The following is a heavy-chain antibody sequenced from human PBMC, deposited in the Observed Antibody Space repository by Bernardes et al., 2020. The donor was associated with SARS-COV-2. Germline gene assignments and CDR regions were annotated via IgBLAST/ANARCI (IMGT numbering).Heavy chain of an antibody. V-gene: IGHV1-2*04. CDR1: GYTFTGYY. CDR3: ARGFKYSSRYYGMDV. J-gene: IGHJ6*02. CDR2: INPNSGGT. D-gene: IGHD6-6*01. Sequence: ASVKVSCKASGYTFTGYYMHWVRQAPGQGLEWMGWINPNSGGTNYAQKFQGWVTMTRDTSISTAYMELSRLRSDDTAVYYCARGFKYSSRYYGMDVWGQGTTVTVSS.